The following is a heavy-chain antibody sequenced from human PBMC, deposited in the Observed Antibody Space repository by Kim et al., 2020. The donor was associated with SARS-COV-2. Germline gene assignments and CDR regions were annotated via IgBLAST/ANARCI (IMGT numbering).Heavy chain of an antibody. Sequence: DYAVSVKSRITITPDTPKNQFSLQLNSVTPEDTAVYYCARDPGYSYGFDYWGQGTLVTVSS. V-gene: IGHV6-1*01. J-gene: IGHJ4*02. D-gene: IGHD5-18*01. CDR3: ARDPGYSYGFDY.